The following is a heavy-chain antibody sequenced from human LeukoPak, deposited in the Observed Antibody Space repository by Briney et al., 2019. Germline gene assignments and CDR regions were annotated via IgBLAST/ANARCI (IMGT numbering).Heavy chain of an antibody. CDR3: ARVPQGSSWPYYFDY. Sequence: SLKVSCKASGGTFSTYAISWVRQGPGQGLEWVGRIVPILGTANYAQNFQGRVTITADRSTTAAYMELSSLRSEDTAVYYCARVPQGSSWPYYFDYWGQGTLVTVSS. J-gene: IGHJ4*02. CDR1: GGTFSTYA. V-gene: IGHV1-69*04. CDR2: IVPILGTA. D-gene: IGHD6-13*01.